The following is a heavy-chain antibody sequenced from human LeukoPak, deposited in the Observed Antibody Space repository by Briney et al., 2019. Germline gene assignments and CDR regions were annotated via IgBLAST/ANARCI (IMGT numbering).Heavy chain of an antibody. D-gene: IGHD3-22*01. CDR3: ARRVWYYDSSGYYYLEGLDY. V-gene: IGHV1-69*05. Sequence: ASVKVSCKASGGTFSSYAISWVRQAPGQGLEWMGGIIPIFGTANYAQKFQGRVTITTDESTSTAYMELSSLRSEDTAVYYCARRVWYYDSSGYYYLEGLDYWGQGTPVTVSS. CDR2: IIPIFGTA. CDR1: GGTFSSYA. J-gene: IGHJ4*02.